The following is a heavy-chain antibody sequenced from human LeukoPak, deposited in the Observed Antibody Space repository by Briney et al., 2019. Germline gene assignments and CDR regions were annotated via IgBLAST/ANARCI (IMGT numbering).Heavy chain of an antibody. Sequence: SETLSLICTVSGDSISNYYWTWIRQSAGKGLQWIGRINTSGNTNYNPYLKSRVTMSLDTSKNQFSLNLSSVTAADTAVYYCARERLGFRVDVWGKGTTVTVSS. CDR1: GDSISNYY. J-gene: IGHJ6*04. V-gene: IGHV4-4*07. D-gene: IGHD3-10*01. CDR3: ARERLGFRVDV. CDR2: INTSGNT.